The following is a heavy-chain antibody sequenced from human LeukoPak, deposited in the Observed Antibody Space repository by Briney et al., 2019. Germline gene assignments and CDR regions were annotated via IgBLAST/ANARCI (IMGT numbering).Heavy chain of an antibody. J-gene: IGHJ4*02. D-gene: IGHD2-15*01. CDR3: ARRTCSGGTCYPLDS. CDR2: IAPSGTNT. V-gene: IGHV3-23*01. Sequence: GGSLRLSCAASGFTFNTYGMHWVRQAPGKALEWVSAIAPSGTNTYYADSVKGRFTISRDNSKNTLYLQMTSLRAEDTALYCCARRTCSGGTCYPLDSWGQGALVTVSS. CDR1: GFTFNTYG.